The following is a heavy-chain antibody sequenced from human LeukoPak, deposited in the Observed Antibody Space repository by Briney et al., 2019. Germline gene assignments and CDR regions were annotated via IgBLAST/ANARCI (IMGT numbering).Heavy chain of an antibody. D-gene: IGHD3-9*01. J-gene: IGHJ4*02. V-gene: IGHV3-21*01. CDR2: ISSSSSYI. CDR1: GFTFSSYS. Sequence: GGSLRLSCAASGFTFSSYSMNWVRQAPGKGPEWVSSISSSSSYIYYADSVKGRFTISRDNAKNSLYLQMNSLRAEDTAVYYCARGKRSYDILTGYYDFDYWGQGTLVTVSS. CDR3: ARGKRSYDILTGYYDFDY.